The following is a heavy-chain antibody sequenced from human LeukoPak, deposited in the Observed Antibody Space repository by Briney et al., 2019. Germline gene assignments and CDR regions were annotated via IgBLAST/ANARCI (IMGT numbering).Heavy chain of an antibody. V-gene: IGHV3-49*04. Sequence: GGSLRLSCTASGFTFGDYAMSWVRQAPGKGLEWVGFIRSKAYGGTSEYAASVKGRFTISRDDSKSIAYLQMNSLKTEDTAVYYCTGVQWLVWGPFDYWGQGTLVTVSS. CDR3: TGVQWLVWGPFDY. CDR2: IRSKAYGGTS. J-gene: IGHJ4*02. D-gene: IGHD6-19*01. CDR1: GFTFGDYA.